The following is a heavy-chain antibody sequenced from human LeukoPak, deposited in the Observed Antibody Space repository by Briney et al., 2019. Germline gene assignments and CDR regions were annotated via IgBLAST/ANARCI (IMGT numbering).Heavy chain of an antibody. CDR2: ISSSGSTI. V-gene: IGHV3-48*03. D-gene: IGHD3/OR15-3a*01. Sequence: GGSLRLSCAASGFTFSSYEMNWVRQAPGKGLEWVSYISSSGSTIYYADSVKGRFTISRDNSKNTLYLQMNSLRAEDTAVYYCARGRQGNDLNWFDPWGQGTLVTISS. CDR3: ARGRQGNDLNWFDP. J-gene: IGHJ5*02. CDR1: GFTFSSYE.